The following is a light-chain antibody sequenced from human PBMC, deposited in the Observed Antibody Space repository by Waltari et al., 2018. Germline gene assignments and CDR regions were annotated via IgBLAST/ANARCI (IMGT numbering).Light chain of an antibody. CDR1: HFVDGK. CDR3: QQYNNWPLT. CDR2: GAY. Sequence: EIRMTQSPATLSVAPGERATLFCRASHFVDGKVAWYQQRPGQAPRLLMYGAYIRATGFPPRFTASGSGTQFTLTIGSLQSEDFAVYFCQQYNNWPLTFGGGTRVEV. J-gene: IGKJ4*01. V-gene: IGKV3-15*01.